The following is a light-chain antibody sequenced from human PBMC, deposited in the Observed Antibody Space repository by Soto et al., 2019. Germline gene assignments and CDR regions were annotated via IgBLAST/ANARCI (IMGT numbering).Light chain of an antibody. CDR3: GSWDSSLSAYA. CDR1: SSNIGGNS. V-gene: IGLV1-51*01. Sequence: QSVLTQPPSVSAAPGQKVTISCSGSSSNIGGNSVSWYQQLPGTAPKLLIYDDNKRPSGIPDRFSGSKSGTSATLGITGFQXGDEADYYCGSWDSSLSAYAFGTGTKV. CDR2: DDN. J-gene: IGLJ1*01.